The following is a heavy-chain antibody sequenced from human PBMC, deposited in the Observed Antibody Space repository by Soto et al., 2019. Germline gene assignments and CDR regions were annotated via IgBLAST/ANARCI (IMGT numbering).Heavy chain of an antibody. J-gene: IGHJ4*02. Sequence: PSETLSLTCTVSGRSISSGDYYWSWIRQPPGKGLEWIGYIYYSGSTNYNPSLKSRVTISVDTSKNQFSLKLSSVTAADTAVYYCARHLRGYYYFDYWGQGTLVTVSS. CDR1: GRSISSGDYY. D-gene: IGHD3-22*01. CDR3: ARHLRGYYYFDY. V-gene: IGHV4-61*08. CDR2: IYYSGST.